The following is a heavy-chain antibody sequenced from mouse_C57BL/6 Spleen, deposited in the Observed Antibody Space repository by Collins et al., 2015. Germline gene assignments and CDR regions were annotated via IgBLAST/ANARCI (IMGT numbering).Heavy chain of an antibody. V-gene: IGHV14-3*02. CDR1: GFNIKDTY. CDR2: IDPANGNT. D-gene: IGHD2-3*01. J-gene: IGHJ3*01. Sequence: EVQLQQSGAELVKPGASVKLSCTASGFNIKDTYMHWVKQRPEQGLEWIGRIDPANGNTKYDPKFQGKATITADTSSNTAYLQLSSLTSEDTAVYYCLRWLLQAYWGQGTLVTVSA. CDR3: LRWLLQAY.